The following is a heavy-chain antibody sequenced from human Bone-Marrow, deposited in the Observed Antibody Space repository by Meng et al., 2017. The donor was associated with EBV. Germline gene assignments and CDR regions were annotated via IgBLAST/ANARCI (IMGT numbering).Heavy chain of an antibody. V-gene: IGHV4-30-4*01. Sequence: QVQLQESGPGLVKPSQTLSLTCAVSGGSISSGGYFWSWIRQPPGKGLEWIGYIYYSGSTYYNPSLKSRVTISVDTSKNQFSLKLSSVTATDTAVYYCARGSMLRGVITWFGPWGQGTLVTVFS. CDR2: IYYSGST. CDR1: GGSISSGGYF. J-gene: IGHJ5*02. CDR3: ARGSMLRGVITWFGP. D-gene: IGHD3-10*01.